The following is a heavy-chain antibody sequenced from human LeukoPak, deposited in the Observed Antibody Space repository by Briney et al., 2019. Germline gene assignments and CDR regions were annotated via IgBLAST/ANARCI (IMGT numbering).Heavy chain of an antibody. CDR3: ARDPAAGAFDI. D-gene: IGHD6-13*01. CDR2: ISWDGGST. J-gene: IGHJ3*02. Sequence: GGSLRLSCAASGFTFDDYTMHWVRQAPGKGLEWVSLISWDGGSTYYADSVKGRFTISRDNSKNTLYLQMNSLRAEDTAVYYCARDPAAGAFDIWGQGTMVTVSP. V-gene: IGHV3-43*01. CDR1: GFTFDDYT.